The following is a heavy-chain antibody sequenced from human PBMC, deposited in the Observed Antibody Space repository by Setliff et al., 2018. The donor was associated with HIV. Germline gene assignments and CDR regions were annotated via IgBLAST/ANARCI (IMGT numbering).Heavy chain of an antibody. V-gene: IGHV1-2*02. CDR1: GYTFSDYY. CDR3: ARGGDDSGPGTWTFDF. D-gene: IGHD3-10*01. CDR2: IHGNSGAT. Sequence: ASVKVSCKASGYTFSDYYLHWVRQAPGQGLERMGWIHGNSGATNYAQKFRGRVTMTRDTSTYTAYMELTRLRSDDTAVYSCARGGDDSGPGTWTFDFWGQGALVTVSS. J-gene: IGHJ4*02.